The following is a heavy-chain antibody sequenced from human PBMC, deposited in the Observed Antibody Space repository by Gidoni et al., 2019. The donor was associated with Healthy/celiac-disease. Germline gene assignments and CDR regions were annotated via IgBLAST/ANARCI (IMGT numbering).Heavy chain of an antibody. Sequence: EVQLLESGGGLVQPGGSLRLSCAASGLPFSSYAMSWVRQAPGKWLEWVSAISGSGGSTYYADSVKGRFTISRDNSKNTLYLQMNSLRAEDTAVYYCAKVSKWLLLDDAFDIWGQGTMVTVSS. D-gene: IGHD3-22*01. J-gene: IGHJ3*02. CDR3: AKVSKWLLLDDAFDI. CDR1: GLPFSSYA. V-gene: IGHV3-23*01. CDR2: ISGSGGST.